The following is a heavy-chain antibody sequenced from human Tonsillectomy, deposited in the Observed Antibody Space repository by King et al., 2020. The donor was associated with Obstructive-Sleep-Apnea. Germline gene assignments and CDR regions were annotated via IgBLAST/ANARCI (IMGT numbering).Heavy chain of an antibody. V-gene: IGHV4-39*07. Sequence: LQLQESGPGLVKPSETLSLTCTVSGDSISTSYYWSWIRQPPGKGLDWIGSIYYSGSTYYNPSLKSRVIISVDTSKNQFSLNLSSVTAADTAVYYCARGPSLGEENDYWGQGTLVTVSS. D-gene: IGHD2-21*01. CDR3: ARGPSLGEENDY. J-gene: IGHJ4*02. CDR2: IYYSGST. CDR1: GDSISTSYY.